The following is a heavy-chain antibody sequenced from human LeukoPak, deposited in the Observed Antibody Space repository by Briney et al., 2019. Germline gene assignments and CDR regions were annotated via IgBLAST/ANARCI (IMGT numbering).Heavy chain of an antibody. CDR2: IRYDGNNK. Sequence: PGGSLRLSCAASGFTFSNYGMHWVRQAPGKGLEWVAFIRYDGNNKYYADSVKGRFTISRDNSKNALYLQMNSLRAEDTAVYYCACLVGAVPNFYSAFDIWGQGTMVTVSS. CDR3: ACLVGAVPNFYSAFDI. CDR1: GFTFSNYG. D-gene: IGHD1-26*01. J-gene: IGHJ3*02. V-gene: IGHV3-30*02.